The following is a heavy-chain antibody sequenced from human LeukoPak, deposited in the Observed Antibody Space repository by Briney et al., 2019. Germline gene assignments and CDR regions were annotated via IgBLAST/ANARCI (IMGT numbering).Heavy chain of an antibody. V-gene: IGHV4-4*02. CDR1: GGSISSSNW. J-gene: IGHJ3*02. Sequence: PSETLSLTCAVSGGSISSSNWWSWVRQPPGKGLEWIGEIYHSGSTKYNPSLKSRVTISVGTSKNQFSLKLSSVTAADTAVYYCARMSGSDAFDIWGQGTMVTVSS. CDR2: IYHSGST. D-gene: IGHD1-14*01. CDR3: ARMSGSDAFDI.